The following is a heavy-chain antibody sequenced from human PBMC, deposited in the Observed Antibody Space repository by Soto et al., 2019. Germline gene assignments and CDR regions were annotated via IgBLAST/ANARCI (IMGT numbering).Heavy chain of an antibody. CDR3: ARNGYCSSTSCYPLDY. V-gene: IGHV4-4*02. CDR2: IYHSGST. D-gene: IGHD2-2*03. CDR1: SGSISSSNW. J-gene: IGHJ4*02. Sequence: QVQLQESGPGLVKPSGTLSLTCAVSSGSISSSNWWSWVRQPPGKGLEWIGEIYHSGSTNYNPSLKSRVTISVDKSKNQSSLKLSSVTAADTAVYYCARNGYCSSTSCYPLDYWGQGTLVTVSS.